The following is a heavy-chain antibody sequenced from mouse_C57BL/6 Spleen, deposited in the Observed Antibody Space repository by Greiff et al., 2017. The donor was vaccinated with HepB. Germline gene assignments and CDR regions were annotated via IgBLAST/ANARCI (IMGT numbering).Heavy chain of an antibody. D-gene: IGHD2-1*01. CDR1: GSTFTEYT. V-gene: IGHV1-62-2*01. J-gene: IGHJ2*01. CDR2: FYPGSGSI. Sequence: QVQLQQSGAELVKPGASVKLSCKASGSTFTEYTLHWVKQRSGQGLEWIVWFYPGSGSIKYNEKFKDKATLTADKSSSTVYMELSRLTSEDPAVYYFARHEWVNYNFGYWGQGTTLTVSS. CDR3: ARHEWVNYNFGY.